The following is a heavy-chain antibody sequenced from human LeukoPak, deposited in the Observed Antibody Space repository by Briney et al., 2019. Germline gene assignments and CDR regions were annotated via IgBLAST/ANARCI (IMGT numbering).Heavy chain of an antibody. CDR1: GFTFSSYE. J-gene: IGHJ4*02. D-gene: IGHD6-19*01. Sequence: GGSLRLSCAASGFTFSSYEMNWVRQAPGEGLEWVSYISSRGSTTYYADSVKGRFTISRDNAKNSLYLQMNSLRAEDTAVYYCARDLSSGWYLSSASYYFDYWGQGTLVTVSS. CDR2: ISSRGSTT. CDR3: ARDLSSGWYLSSASYYFDY. V-gene: IGHV3-48*03.